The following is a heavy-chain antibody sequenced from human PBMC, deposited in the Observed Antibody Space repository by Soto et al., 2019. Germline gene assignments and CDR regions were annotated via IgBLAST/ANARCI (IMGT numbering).Heavy chain of an antibody. CDR2: ISDDGGDK. D-gene: IGHD2-15*01. J-gene: IGHJ4*02. CDR3: ARGVFCSGGSCYSEFDY. Sequence: GGSLRLSCAASGFTFTTYPMHWVRQAPGKGLEWVAVISDDGGDKHHADSVKGRFTISRDNSKNTVYLQMNSLRTEDTAVYYCARGVFCSGGSCYSEFDYWGQGTLVTVSS. CDR1: GFTFTTYP. V-gene: IGHV3-30-3*01.